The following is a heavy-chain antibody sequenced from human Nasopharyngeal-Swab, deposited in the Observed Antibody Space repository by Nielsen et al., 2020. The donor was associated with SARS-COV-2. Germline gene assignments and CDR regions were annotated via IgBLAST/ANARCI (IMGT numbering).Heavy chain of an antibody. D-gene: IGHD5-12*01. Sequence: KVSCKGSGYSFTSYWIAWVRQMPGKGLVWMGIIYPRDSDTRYSPSFQGQVTISADKSISTAYLQWSSLKASDTAMYYCVRPEGVATSFKYYFQYGMDVWGQVTMVTVPS. J-gene: IGHJ6*02. CDR3: VRPEGVATSFKYYFQYGMDV. CDR2: IYPRDSDT. CDR1: GYSFTSYW. V-gene: IGHV5-51*01.